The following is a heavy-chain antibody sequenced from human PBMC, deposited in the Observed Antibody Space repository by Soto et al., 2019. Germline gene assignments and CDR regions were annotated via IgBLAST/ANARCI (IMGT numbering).Heavy chain of an antibody. CDR2: IIPIFGTA. CDR1: GGTFSSYA. V-gene: IGHV1-69*01. D-gene: IGHD6-19*01. Sequence: QVQLVQSGAEVKKPGSSVKVSCKASGGTFSSYAISWVRQAPGQGLEWMGGIIPIFGTANYAQKFQGRVTITADESTSTAYVELSGLRSEDTAVYYCARELQWLVRGENYYYGMDVWGQGTTVTVSS. CDR3: ARELQWLVRGENYYYGMDV. J-gene: IGHJ6*02.